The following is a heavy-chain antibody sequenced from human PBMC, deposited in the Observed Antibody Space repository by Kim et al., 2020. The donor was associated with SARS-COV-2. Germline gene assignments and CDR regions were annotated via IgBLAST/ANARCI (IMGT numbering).Heavy chain of an antibody. V-gene: IGHV1-18*01. J-gene: IGHJ4*02. D-gene: IGHD3-10*01. Sequence: NTNYAQKLQGRVTMTTDTSTSTAYMELRSLRSDDTAVYYCARGEEGTSDYWGQGTLVTVSS. CDR3: ARGEEGTSDY. CDR2: NT.